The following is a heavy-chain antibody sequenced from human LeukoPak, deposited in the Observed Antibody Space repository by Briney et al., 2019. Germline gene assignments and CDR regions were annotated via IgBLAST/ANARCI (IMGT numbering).Heavy chain of an antibody. D-gene: IGHD3-10*01. CDR1: GYTFTSYG. CDR3: ARDHYYGSGSSSWFDP. V-gene: IGHV1-18*01. Sequence: GASVKVSCTASGYTFTSYGISWVRQAPGQGLEWMGWISAYNGNTNYAQKLQGRVTMTTDTSTSTAYMELRSLRSDDTAVYYCARDHYYGSGSSSWFDPWGQGTLVTVSS. J-gene: IGHJ5*02. CDR2: ISAYNGNT.